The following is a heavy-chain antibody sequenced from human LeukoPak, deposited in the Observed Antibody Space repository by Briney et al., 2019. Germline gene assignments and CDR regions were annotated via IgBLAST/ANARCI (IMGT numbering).Heavy chain of an antibody. J-gene: IGHJ6*03. CDR2: INHSGST. CDR1: NDSIKDYY. CDR3: GRGTPYYDFWSGYLYYYYYMDV. D-gene: IGHD3-3*01. Sequence: SETLSLTCTVSNDSIKDYYWNWIRQPPGKGLESIGEINHSGSTNYNPSLKSRVTISVDTSKNQFSLKLSSVTAADTAVYYCGRGTPYYDFWSGYLYYYYYMDVWGKGTTVTVSS. V-gene: IGHV4-34*01.